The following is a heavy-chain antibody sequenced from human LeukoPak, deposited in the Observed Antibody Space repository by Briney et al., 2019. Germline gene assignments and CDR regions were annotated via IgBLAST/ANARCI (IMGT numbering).Heavy chain of an antibody. Sequence: SQTLSLTCTVSGGSISSYYWSWIRQPAGKGLEWIGRIYTSGSTNYNPSLKSRVTMSVDTSKNQFSLKLSSVTAADTAVYYCARFGTVNFGVVISGMDVWGKGTTVTVSS. J-gene: IGHJ6*04. V-gene: IGHV4-4*07. CDR3: ARFGTVNFGVVISGMDV. CDR1: GGSISSYY. CDR2: IYTSGST. D-gene: IGHD3-3*01.